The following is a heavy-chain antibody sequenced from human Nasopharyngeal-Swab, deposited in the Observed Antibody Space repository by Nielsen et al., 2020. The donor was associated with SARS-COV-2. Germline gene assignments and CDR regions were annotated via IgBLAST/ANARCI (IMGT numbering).Heavy chain of an antibody. Sequence: IRQPPGKGPEWVSVIYSGGRRYSADSMKGRVTIARDNSKNTLYLQMNSLRAEDTAVYYWARGAYDSSGYVWDYWGQGTLVTVSS. CDR2: IYSGGRR. CDR3: ARGAYDSSGYVWDY. D-gene: IGHD3-22*01. V-gene: IGHV3-53*03. J-gene: IGHJ4*02.